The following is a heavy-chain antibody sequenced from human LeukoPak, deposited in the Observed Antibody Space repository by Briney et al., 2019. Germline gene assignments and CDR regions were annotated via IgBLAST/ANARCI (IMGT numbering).Heavy chain of an antibody. CDR2: INAGNGNT. CDR1: GYTFTSYA. V-gene: IGHV1-3*01. D-gene: IGHD6-19*01. Sequence: ASVKVSCKASGYTFTSYAMHWVRQAPGQRLEWMGWINAGNGNTKYSQKFQGRVTITRDTSASTAYMELSSLRSEDTAVYYCARGSQTEQWLAPYYYYGMDVWGQGTTVTVSS. CDR3: ARGSQTEQWLAPYYYYGMDV. J-gene: IGHJ6*02.